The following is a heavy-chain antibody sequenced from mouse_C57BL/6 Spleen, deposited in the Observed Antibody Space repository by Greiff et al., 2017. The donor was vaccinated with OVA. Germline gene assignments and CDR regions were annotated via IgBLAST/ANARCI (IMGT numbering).Heavy chain of an antibody. J-gene: IGHJ2*01. CDR1: GYTFTSYW. D-gene: IGHD1-1*01. V-gene: IGHV1-5*01. Sequence: EVQLQESGTVLARPGASVKMSCKTSGYTFTSYWMHWVKQRPGQGLEWIGAIYPGNSDTSYNPKFKGKAELTAVTSASTAYMELSSLTNEDSAVYYGTRRYYYGSSYYFDDWGKGTTLTVSS. CDR2: IYPGNSDT. CDR3: TRRYYYGSSYYFDD.